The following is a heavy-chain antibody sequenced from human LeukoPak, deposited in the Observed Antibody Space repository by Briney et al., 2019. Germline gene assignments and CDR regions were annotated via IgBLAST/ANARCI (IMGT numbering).Heavy chain of an antibody. CDR1: GYTFTSYY. D-gene: IGHD3-22*01. Sequence: ASVKVSCKASGYTFTSYYMHWVRQAPGQGLEWMGIINPSGGSTSYAQKFQGRVTMARDTSTSTVYMELSSLRSEDTAVYYCARDYYDGSGYYYGPHFDYWGQGTLVTVSS. CDR3: ARDYYDGSGYYYGPHFDY. CDR2: INPSGGST. V-gene: IGHV1-46*01. J-gene: IGHJ4*02.